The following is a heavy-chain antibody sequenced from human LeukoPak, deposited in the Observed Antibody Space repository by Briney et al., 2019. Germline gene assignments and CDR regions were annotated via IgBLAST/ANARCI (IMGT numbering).Heavy chain of an antibody. CDR3: AKALRGYSGSDYFDY. Sequence: GGSLRLSCVASGFSFNNYNINWVRQAPGKGLEWVSFISPSSATIYYADSVKGRFTISRDNAKNSLFLQMNSLRAEDTGVYYCAKALRGYSGSDYFDYWGQGTLVTVSS. CDR2: ISPSSATI. V-gene: IGHV3-48*01. CDR1: GFSFNNYN. J-gene: IGHJ4*02. D-gene: IGHD5-12*01.